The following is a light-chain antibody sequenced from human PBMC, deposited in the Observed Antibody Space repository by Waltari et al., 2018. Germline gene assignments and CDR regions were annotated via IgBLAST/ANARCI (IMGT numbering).Light chain of an antibody. CDR1: QSFGPY. Sequence: SRRASQSFGPYLAWYQQRPGQSPRLLIYDASYRATGIPARFSGSGSETDFTLTISSLQPEDFAVYYCQQRRNWPLTFGGGTRVQI. V-gene: IGKV3-11*01. CDR2: DAS. J-gene: IGKJ4*01. CDR3: QQRRNWPLT.